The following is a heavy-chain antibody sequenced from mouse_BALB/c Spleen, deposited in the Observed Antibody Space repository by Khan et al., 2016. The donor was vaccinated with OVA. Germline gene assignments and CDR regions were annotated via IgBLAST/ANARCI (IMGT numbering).Heavy chain of an antibody. CDR2: IDPENGYV. D-gene: IGHD2-4*01. CDR1: GFTIKDTY. CDR3: ARISYYDVSY. J-gene: IGHJ3*01. V-gene: IGHV14-3*02. Sequence: VQLQQPGAELVKPGASVTLSCTASGFTIKDTYLHWVNQRPEQGLEWVGRIDPENGYVKFDPKFQGKATITADTSSSTVYLQLSSVTSEDTAVYYCARISYYDVSYWGQGTLVTVS.